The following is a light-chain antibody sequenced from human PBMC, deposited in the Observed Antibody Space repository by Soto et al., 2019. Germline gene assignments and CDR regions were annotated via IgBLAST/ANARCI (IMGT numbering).Light chain of an antibody. CDR3: SSYAGSNNWV. J-gene: IGLJ3*02. V-gene: IGLV2-8*01. CDR1: SSDVGGYNY. CDR2: EVS. Sequence: QSALTQPPSASGSPGQSVTISCTGTSSDVGGYNYVSWYQQHPGKAPKLMIYEVSKRPSGVPDRFSGSKSRNTATLTVSGLQAEHESDYYCSSYAGSNNWVFGGGTKLTVL.